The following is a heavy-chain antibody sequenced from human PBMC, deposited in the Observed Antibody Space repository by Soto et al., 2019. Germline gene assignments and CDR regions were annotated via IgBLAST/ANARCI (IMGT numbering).Heavy chain of an antibody. J-gene: IGHJ3*01. Sequence: GASVKVSCKASAFPSSGISWVRQAPGQGLEWMGWISTHNGNTVYAQKFQGRVIMTMDTSTTTVYMELRSLRSDDAAVYFCAREGILGLFDPYDLWGQATIVTASS. CDR2: ISTHNGNT. V-gene: IGHV1-18*04. CDR3: AREGILGLFDPYDL. D-gene: IGHD3-3*01. CDR1: AFPSSG.